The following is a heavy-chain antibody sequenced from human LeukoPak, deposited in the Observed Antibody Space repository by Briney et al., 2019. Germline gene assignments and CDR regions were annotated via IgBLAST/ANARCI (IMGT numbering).Heavy chain of an antibody. J-gene: IGHJ4*02. Sequence: PGGSLRLSCAASGFTFSSYAMSWVRQAPGKGLEWVSVISGSSSTTYYADSVKGRFTISRDNSKNTLCLQMNSLRAEDTAVYYCARETHSFDHWGQGTLVTVSS. CDR3: ARETHSFDH. CDR1: GFTFSSYA. V-gene: IGHV3-23*01. CDR2: ISGSSSTT.